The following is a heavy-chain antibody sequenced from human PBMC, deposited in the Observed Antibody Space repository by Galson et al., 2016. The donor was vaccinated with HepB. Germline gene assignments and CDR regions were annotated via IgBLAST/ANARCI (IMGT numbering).Heavy chain of an antibody. CDR3: AIIGRALDY. J-gene: IGHJ4*02. Sequence: SVKVSCKASGVTFNNYAISWVREAPGQGLEWMGGTIPVFGTANYAQKFQGRVTITADESTSIAYMELSSLRSEDTAVYYCAIIGRALDYWGQGTLVTVSS. V-gene: IGHV1-69*13. D-gene: IGHD3-16*02. CDR2: TIPVFGTA. CDR1: GVTFNNYA.